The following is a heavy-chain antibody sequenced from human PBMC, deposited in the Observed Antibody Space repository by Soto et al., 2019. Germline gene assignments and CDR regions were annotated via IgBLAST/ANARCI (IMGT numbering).Heavy chain of an antibody. D-gene: IGHD3-16*01. CDR3: ARGPVGDGYVFDY. J-gene: IGHJ4*02. Sequence: QVQLVQSGAEVKKPGASVKVSCKASGYTFTSYAMHWVRQAPGQRLEWMGWINAGNGNTKYSQKFQGRVTITRDTSASTAYMELSSQRSEDTAVYYCARGPVGDGYVFDYWGQGTLVTVSS. CDR2: INAGNGNT. CDR1: GYTFTSYA. V-gene: IGHV1-3*01.